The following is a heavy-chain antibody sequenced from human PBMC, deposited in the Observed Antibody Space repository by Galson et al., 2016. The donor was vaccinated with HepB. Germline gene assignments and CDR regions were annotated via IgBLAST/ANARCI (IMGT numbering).Heavy chain of an antibody. V-gene: IGHV4-59*01. D-gene: IGHD3-22*01. CDR1: GGSISSFY. CDR2: IYHSGST. J-gene: IGHJ6*02. Sequence: SETLSLTCTVSGGSISSFYWSWIRQPPGKGLEWIGYIYHSGSTNYNPSLKSRVTISVDTSQNQISLNLRSVTAADTAVYYCARDLMSRGRSHYYNLGLDVWGQGTAVTVSS. CDR3: ARDLMSRGRSHYYNLGLDV.